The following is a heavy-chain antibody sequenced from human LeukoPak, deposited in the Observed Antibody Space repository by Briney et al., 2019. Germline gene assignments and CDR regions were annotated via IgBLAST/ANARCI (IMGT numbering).Heavy chain of an antibody. V-gene: IGHV1-2*02. CDR1: GYTFTNYY. D-gene: IGHD2-15*01. J-gene: IGHJ4*02. CDR3: STEDKYCSGANCGKY. Sequence: ASVTVSCKTSGYTFTNYYVHWVRQAPGQGLEWMGYIIPDSGGADYDQRFQGRVTMTRDKSISTVHMELSSLRSDDTAVYYCSTEDKYCSGANCGKYWGQGTLVTVSS. CDR2: IIPDSGGA.